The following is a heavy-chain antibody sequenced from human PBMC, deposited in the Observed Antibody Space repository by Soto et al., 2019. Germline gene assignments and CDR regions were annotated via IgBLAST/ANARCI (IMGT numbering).Heavy chain of an antibody. Sequence: TLPLTCTVSGVSISSGGYYLSWIRQHPGKGLEWIGYIYYSGSTYYNPSLKSRVTISVDTSKNQFSLKLSSVTAADTAVYYCARAPSGYDQSLDYWGRGTLVTVSS. CDR2: IYYSGST. V-gene: IGHV4-31*03. J-gene: IGHJ4*02. D-gene: IGHD5-12*01. CDR3: ARAPSGYDQSLDY. CDR1: GVSISSGGYY.